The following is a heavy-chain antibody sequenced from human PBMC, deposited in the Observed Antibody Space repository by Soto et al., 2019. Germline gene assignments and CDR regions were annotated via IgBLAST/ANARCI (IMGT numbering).Heavy chain of an antibody. CDR3: ARATYGSGSRPFDP. CDR1: GFSLNIYW. CDR2: IKQDGSEK. J-gene: IGHJ5*02. V-gene: IGHV3-7*01. Sequence: PCGSLRLSRAACGFSLNIYWMSWVRQDTGKGLEWVANIKQDGSEKYYVDSVKGRFTISRDNAKNSLYLQMNSLRAEDTAVYYCARATYGSGSRPFDPWGQGTLVTVSS. D-gene: IGHD3-10*01.